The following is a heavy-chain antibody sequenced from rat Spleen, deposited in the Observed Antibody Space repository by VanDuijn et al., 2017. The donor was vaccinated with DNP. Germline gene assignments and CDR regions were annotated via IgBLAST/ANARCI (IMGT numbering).Heavy chain of an antibody. CDR3: ARVGDLHDGGDGDVLDA. J-gene: IGHJ4*01. CDR2: ITGGSGIT. V-gene: IGHV5-31*01. D-gene: IGHD1-12*02. CDR1: GSTFSYYW. Sequence: EVQLVESGGDLVQPGRSLKLSCAASGSTFSYYWMAWIRQVPGKGLEWIASITGGSGITSYPDSVKGRFTISRDDAKNTLSLQMNSLRSEDTATYYCARVGDLHDGGDGDVLDAWGQGTSVTVSS.